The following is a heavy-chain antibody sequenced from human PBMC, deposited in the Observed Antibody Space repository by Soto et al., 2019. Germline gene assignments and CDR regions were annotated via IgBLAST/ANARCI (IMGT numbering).Heavy chain of an antibody. CDR2: TYYRSKWYN. CDR3: ARWWQQPPQGLYGMDV. CDR1: GDSVSSNSAA. D-gene: IGHD6-13*01. V-gene: IGHV6-1*01. J-gene: IGHJ6*02. Sequence: QVPLQQSGPGLVKPSQTLSLTCAISGDSVSSNSAAWNWIRQSPSRGLEWLGRTYYRSKWYNDYAVSVKSRITINPDTSKNQFSLQLNSVSLEDTAVYYCARWWQQPPQGLYGMDVWGQGTTVTVSS.